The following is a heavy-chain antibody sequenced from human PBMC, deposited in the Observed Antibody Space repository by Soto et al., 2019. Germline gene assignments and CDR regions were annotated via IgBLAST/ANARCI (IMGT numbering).Heavy chain of an antibody. Sequence: PGGSLRLSCAASGFTFSSYGMHWVRQAPGKGLEWVAVISYDGSNKYYADSVKGRFTISRDNSKNTLYLQMNSLRAEDTAVYYCAKGSIAVAAKGYYCGMDVWGQGTTVTVSS. J-gene: IGHJ6*02. CDR1: GFTFSSYG. D-gene: IGHD6-19*01. CDR3: AKGSIAVAAKGYYCGMDV. CDR2: ISYDGSNK. V-gene: IGHV3-30*18.